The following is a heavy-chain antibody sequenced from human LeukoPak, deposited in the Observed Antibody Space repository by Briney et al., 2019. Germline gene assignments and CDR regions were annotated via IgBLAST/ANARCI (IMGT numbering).Heavy chain of an antibody. CDR2: INHSGST. Sequence: SETLSLTCAVYGGSFSGYYWSWIRQPPGKGLEWIGEINHSGSTNYNPSLKSRVTISVDTSKNQFSLKLSSVTAADTAVYYCARTTTMIVVPYYYYYYMDVWGKGTTVTVSS. CDR1: GGSFSGYY. D-gene: IGHD3-22*01. CDR3: ARTTTMIVVPYYYYYYMDV. V-gene: IGHV4-34*01. J-gene: IGHJ6*03.